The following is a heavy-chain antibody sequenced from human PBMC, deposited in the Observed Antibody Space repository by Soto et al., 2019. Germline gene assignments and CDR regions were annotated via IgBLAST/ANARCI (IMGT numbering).Heavy chain of an antibody. D-gene: IGHD3-22*01. CDR3: ARDTNGYYDSSGDYGY. V-gene: IGHV1-69*13. CDR2: IIPIFGTA. J-gene: IGHJ4*02. Sequence: ASVKVSCKASGGTFSSYAIGWVRQAPGQGLEWMGGIIPIFGTANYAQKFQGRVTITADESTSTAYMELSSLRSEDTAVYYCARDTNGYYDSSGDYGYWGQGTLVTVSS. CDR1: GGTFSSYA.